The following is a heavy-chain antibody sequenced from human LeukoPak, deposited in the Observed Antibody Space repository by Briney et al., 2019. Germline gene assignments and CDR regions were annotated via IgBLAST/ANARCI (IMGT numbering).Heavy chain of an antibody. J-gene: IGHJ4*02. V-gene: IGHV3-30*03. Sequence: GGSLRLSCAASGFAFSSYAMTWVRQAPGKGLEWLATISRDGKRQFYTDSVKGRFTISRDDSRNTLYLQMNSLRPEDTAVYYCARDRLNRAYCGNDCYSAAFDYWGQGTLVTVSS. CDR2: ISRDGKRQ. D-gene: IGHD2-21*02. CDR1: GFAFSSYA. CDR3: ARDRLNRAYCGNDCYSAAFDY.